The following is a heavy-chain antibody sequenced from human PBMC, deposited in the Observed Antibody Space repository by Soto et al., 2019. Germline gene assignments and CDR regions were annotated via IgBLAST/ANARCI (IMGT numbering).Heavy chain of an antibody. J-gene: IGHJ4*02. CDR2: IKSDGSGT. D-gene: IGHD3-22*01. Sequence: EVQLVESGGGLVQPGESLTLSCAASGFPFSSYWMHWVRQAPGKGLVWVSRIKSDGSGTYYADSVQDRFTISRDNARNTLYPRMNSLRVEATAVYCCARGDGDRYDGNGYLGRHWGQGTLVTVSP. V-gene: IGHV3-74*01. CDR1: GFPFSSYW. CDR3: ARGDGDRYDGNGYLGRH.